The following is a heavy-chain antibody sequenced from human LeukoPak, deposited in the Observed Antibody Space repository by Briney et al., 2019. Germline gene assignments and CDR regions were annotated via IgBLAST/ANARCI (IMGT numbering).Heavy chain of an antibody. Sequence: PGGSLRLSCAASAFTFSDYSMNWVRQAPGKGLEWISYISGSSSTIYYSDSVRGRFTISRDKAKNSMYLQMNSLRAEDTAVYYCARDRLTSGSYFFDYWGQGTLVTVSS. CDR3: ARDRLTSGSYFFDY. CDR1: AFTFSDYS. V-gene: IGHV3-48*01. J-gene: IGHJ4*02. D-gene: IGHD1-26*01. CDR2: ISGSSSTI.